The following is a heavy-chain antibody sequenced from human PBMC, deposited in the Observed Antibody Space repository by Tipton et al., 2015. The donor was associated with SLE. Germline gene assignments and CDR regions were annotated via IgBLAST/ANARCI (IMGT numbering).Heavy chain of an antibody. D-gene: IGHD3-3*01. CDR1: GGSIGSSSFY. V-gene: IGHV4-39*07. CDR2: IYYGGNT. Sequence: TLSLTCSVSGGSIGSSSFYWAWIRQPPGKGLEWLGSIYYGGNTYYNPSLKTRVTLSVDTSKNQFSLEVTSVTAADTAVYYRARSSDLTIFGVVIKGDYFDYWGQGTRVTVSS. CDR3: ARSSDLTIFGVVIKGDYFDY. J-gene: IGHJ4*02.